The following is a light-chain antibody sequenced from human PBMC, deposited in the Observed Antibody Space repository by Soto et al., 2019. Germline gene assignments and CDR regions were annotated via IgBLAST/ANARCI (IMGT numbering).Light chain of an antibody. CDR2: DTS. J-gene: IGKJ1*01. CDR1: QSFSNY. Sequence: EIVLTQSPVTLSLCPGERATLSFRASQSFSNYLAWYQQKPGQAPRLLIYDTSTRATGIPDRFSGSGSGTDFTLTISRLEPEDFAVYYCHHYGSSRTFGQGTKVDIK. V-gene: IGKV3-20*01. CDR3: HHYGSSRT.